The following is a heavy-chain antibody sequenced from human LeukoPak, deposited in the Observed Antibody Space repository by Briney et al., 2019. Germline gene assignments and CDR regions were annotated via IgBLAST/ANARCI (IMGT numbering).Heavy chain of an antibody. D-gene: IGHD7-27*01. CDR2: ISSSSSYI. CDR1: GFTFSSYS. J-gene: IGHJ4*02. CDR3: ARRRAHLGTIDY. Sequence: GGSLRLSCAASGFTFSSYSMNWVRQAPGKGLEWVSSISSSSSYIYYADSVKGRFTISRDNAKNSLYLQMNSLRAEDTAVYYCARRRAHLGTIDYWGQGTLVTVSS. V-gene: IGHV3-21*01.